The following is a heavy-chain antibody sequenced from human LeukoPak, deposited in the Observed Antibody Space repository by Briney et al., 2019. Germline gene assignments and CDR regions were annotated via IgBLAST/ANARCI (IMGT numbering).Heavy chain of an antibody. CDR3: AREAVAGTFDY. CDR1: GFTFSSYA. CDR2: ISYDGSNK. V-gene: IGHV3-30-3*01. Sequence: GGSLRLSCAASGFTFSSYAMHWVRQAPGKGLEWVAVISYDGSNKYYADSVKGRFTISRDNSKNTLYLQMNSLRAEDTAVHYCAREAVAGTFDYWGQGTLVTVSS. D-gene: IGHD6-19*01. J-gene: IGHJ4*02.